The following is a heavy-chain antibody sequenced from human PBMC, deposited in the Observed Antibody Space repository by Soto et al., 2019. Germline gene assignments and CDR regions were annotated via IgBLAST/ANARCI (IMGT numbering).Heavy chain of an antibody. J-gene: IGHJ4*02. D-gene: IGHD3-3*01. Sequence: QVQLQESGPGLVKPSQTLSLTCTVSGGAISSGGYYWSWIRQHPGKGLEWIGYIYYSGSTYYNPSLKSRVTISVDTSKNQFSLKLSSVTAADTAVYYCAREPRNYDFWSGGSHWGQGTLVTVSS. CDR2: IYYSGST. CDR1: GGAISSGGYY. V-gene: IGHV4-31*03. CDR3: AREPRNYDFWSGGSH.